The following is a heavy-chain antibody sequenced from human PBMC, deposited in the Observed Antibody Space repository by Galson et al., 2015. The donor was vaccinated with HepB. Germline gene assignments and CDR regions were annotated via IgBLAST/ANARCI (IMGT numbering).Heavy chain of an antibody. D-gene: IGHD3-10*02. CDR1: GFTFSTYA. V-gene: IGHV3-30*04. Sequence: SLRLSCAASGFTFSTYAMHWVRQAPGKGLEWVAVISFDESNKYYADSVKGRFTISRDNSKNTLYLQMNSLRTEDTAVYYCARAVFGELSSWGQGTLVTVSS. CDR2: ISFDESNK. J-gene: IGHJ5*02. CDR3: ARAVFGELSS.